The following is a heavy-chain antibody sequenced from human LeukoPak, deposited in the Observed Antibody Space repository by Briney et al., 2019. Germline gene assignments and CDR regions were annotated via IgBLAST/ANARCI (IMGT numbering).Heavy chain of an antibody. D-gene: IGHD2-15*01. CDR2: INPNSGGT. CDR1: GYTFTCYY. J-gene: IGHJ4*02. Sequence: ASVKVSCKASGYTFTCYYMHWVRQAPGQGLEWMGRINPNSGGTNYAQKFQGRVTMTRDTSISTAYMELSRLRSDDTAVYYCARAYCSGGSCYSDYWGQGTLVTVSS. V-gene: IGHV1-2*06. CDR3: ARAYCSGGSCYSDY.